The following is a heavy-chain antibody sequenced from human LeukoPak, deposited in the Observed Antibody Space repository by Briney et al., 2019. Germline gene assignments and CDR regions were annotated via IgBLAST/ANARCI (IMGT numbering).Heavy chain of an antibody. D-gene: IGHD4-23*01. Sequence: SETLSLTCTVSGGSISSYSWSWIRQPPGKGLEWIGFIYYSGSINYNPSLKSRVTISVDTSKNQLSLKLSSVTAADTAVYYCARDLGGGNDYWGQGTLVTVSS. CDR2: IYYSGSI. CDR1: GGSISSYS. J-gene: IGHJ4*02. V-gene: IGHV4-59*01. CDR3: ARDLGGGNDY.